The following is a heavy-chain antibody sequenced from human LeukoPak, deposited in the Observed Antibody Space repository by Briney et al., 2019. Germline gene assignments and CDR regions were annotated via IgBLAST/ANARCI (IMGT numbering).Heavy chain of an antibody. V-gene: IGHV1-8*01. CDR2: MNPNSGNT. J-gene: IGHJ4*02. CDR1: GYTFTSYD. Sequence: PGASVNVSCKASGYTFTSYDINWVRQATGQGLEWMGWMNPNSGNTGYAQKFQGRVTMTRNTSISTAYMELSSLRSEDTAVYYCATRPYGSGWSDYWGQGTLVTVSS. CDR3: ATRPYGSGWSDY. D-gene: IGHD6-19*01.